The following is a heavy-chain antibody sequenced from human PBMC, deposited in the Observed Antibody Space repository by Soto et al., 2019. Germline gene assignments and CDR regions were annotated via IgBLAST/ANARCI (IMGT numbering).Heavy chain of an antibody. CDR3: ARSYSGSYYYYYGMDV. CDR2: IIPILGIA. Sequence: QVQLVQSGAEVKKPGSSVKVSCKASGGTFSSYTISWVRQAPGQGLEWMGRIIPILGIANYAQKFQGRVTITADKSTSTAYMELSSLRSEDTAVYYCARSYSGSYYYYYGMDVWGQGTTVTVSS. V-gene: IGHV1-69*02. CDR1: GGTFSSYT. J-gene: IGHJ6*02. D-gene: IGHD1-26*01.